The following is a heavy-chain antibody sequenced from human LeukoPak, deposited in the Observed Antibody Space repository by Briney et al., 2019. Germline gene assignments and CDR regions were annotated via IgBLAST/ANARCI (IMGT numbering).Heavy chain of an antibody. CDR2: INHSGST. V-gene: IGHV4-34*01. CDR1: GGSFSGYY. Sequence: PSETLSLTCAVYGGSFSGYYWSWIRQPPGKGLEWIGEINHSGSTNYNPSLKSRVTISVDTSKNQFSLKLSSVTAADTAVYYCARVGRAYYDFWSGYRWFDPWGQGTLVTVSS. D-gene: IGHD3-3*01. J-gene: IGHJ5*02. CDR3: ARVGRAYYDFWSGYRWFDP.